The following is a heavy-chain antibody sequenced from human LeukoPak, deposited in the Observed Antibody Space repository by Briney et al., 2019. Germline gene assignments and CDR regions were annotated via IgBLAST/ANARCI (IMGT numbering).Heavy chain of an antibody. D-gene: IGHD3-22*01. CDR2: INNRGTTI. CDR3: AREDDSYDSSGYYYYYYGMDV. Sequence: GGSLRLSCAASGFTFSSYSMNWVRQAPGKGPEWVSYINNRGTTIYYADSVKGRFTISRDNAKNSLYLQMNSLRAEDTAVYYCAREDDSYDSSGYYYYYYGMDVWGQGTTVTVSS. CDR1: GFTFSSYS. J-gene: IGHJ6*02. V-gene: IGHV3-48*04.